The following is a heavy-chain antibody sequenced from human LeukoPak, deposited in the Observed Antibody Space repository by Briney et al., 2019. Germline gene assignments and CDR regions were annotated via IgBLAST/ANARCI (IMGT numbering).Heavy chain of an antibody. CDR3: ARHEYSAYDPFDY. CDR1: DGSFSTYY. CDR2: IHYSGST. V-gene: IGHV4-59*08. J-gene: IGHJ4*02. D-gene: IGHD5-12*01. Sequence: SETLSLTCAVSDGSFSTYYWSWIRQPPGKGLEWIGYIHYSGSTNYNPSLKSRVTLSVHTSKKQFSLKLSSVTATDTAVYYCARHEYSAYDPFDYWGQGTLVTVSS.